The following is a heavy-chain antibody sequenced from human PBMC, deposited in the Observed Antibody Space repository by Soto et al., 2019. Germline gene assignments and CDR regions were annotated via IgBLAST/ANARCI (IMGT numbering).Heavy chain of an antibody. Sequence: SGPTLVNPKQTLILTCAFSGFSLSRKGMSVSWIRQPPGKALEFLALIDWEEEKFYSPPLRTRLTVSKDTSKSQVVLTLTNVDPVDTATYYCTRSNNWNYEYYFDYWGQGTLVTVSS. CDR1: GFSLSRKGMS. CDR3: TRSNNWNYEYYFDY. J-gene: IGHJ4*02. D-gene: IGHD1-7*01. CDR2: IDWEEEK. V-gene: IGHV2-70*01.